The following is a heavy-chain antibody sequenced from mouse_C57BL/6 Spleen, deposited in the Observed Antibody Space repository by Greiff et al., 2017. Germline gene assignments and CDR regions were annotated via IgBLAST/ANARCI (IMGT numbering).Heavy chain of an antibody. CDR1: GYAFSSYW. CDR3: ARGDSSGPFAY. D-gene: IGHD3-2*02. J-gene: IGHJ3*01. V-gene: IGHV1-80*01. CDR2: IYPGDGAT. Sequence: VQLQESGAELVKPGASVKISCKASGYAFSSYWMNWVKQRPGKGLEWIGQIYPGDGATSYNGKFKGKATLTADKSSSTAYMQLSSLTSEDSAVYFCARGDSSGPFAYWGQGTLVTVSA.